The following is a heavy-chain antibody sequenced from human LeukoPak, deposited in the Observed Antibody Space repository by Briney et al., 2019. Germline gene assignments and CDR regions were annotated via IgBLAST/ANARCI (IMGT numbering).Heavy chain of an antibody. CDR1: GFTVSSNY. D-gene: IGHD2-15*01. CDR2: IYSGGST. V-gene: IGHV3-53*01. J-gene: IGHJ4*02. CDR3: ANLGYCSGGSCSNY. Sequence: GGSLRLSCAASGFTVSSNYMSWVRQAPGKGLEWGSIIYSGGSTYFADSVKGRFTISRDNSKNTLYLQMNSLRAEDTAVYYCANLGYCSGGSCSNYWGQGTLVTVSS.